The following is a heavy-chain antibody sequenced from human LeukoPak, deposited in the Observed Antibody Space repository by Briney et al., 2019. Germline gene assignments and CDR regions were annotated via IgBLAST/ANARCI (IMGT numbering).Heavy chain of an antibody. J-gene: IGHJ6*03. CDR2: IYYSGST. Sequence: SETLSLTCTVSGGSISSSSYYWGWIRQPPGKGLEWIGSIYYSGSTYYNPSLKSRVTISVDTSKNQFSLKLSSVTAADTAVYCCARIQAPYYDSWSGYYENYMDVWGKGTTVTVSS. CDR3: ARIQAPYYDSWSGYYENYMDV. CDR1: GGSISSSSYY. V-gene: IGHV4-39*01. D-gene: IGHD3-3*01.